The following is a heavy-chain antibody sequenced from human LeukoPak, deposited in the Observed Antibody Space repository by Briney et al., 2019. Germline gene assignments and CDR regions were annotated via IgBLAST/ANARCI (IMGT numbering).Heavy chain of an antibody. D-gene: IGHD2-15*01. CDR1: GYTFTSYG. CDR3: ARENYCSGGSCYAGALDI. Sequence: ALVKVSCKASGYTFTSYGISWVRQATGQGLEWMGWIRARNGNTNYAQKLQGRVTMTTETLTSTVYMELRSLRSDDTAVYYCARENYCSGGSCYAGALDIWGQGTIVTVSS. CDR2: IRARNGNT. V-gene: IGHV1-18*01. J-gene: IGHJ3*02.